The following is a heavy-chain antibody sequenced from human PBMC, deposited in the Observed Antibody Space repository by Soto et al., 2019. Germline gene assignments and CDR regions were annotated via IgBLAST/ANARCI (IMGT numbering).Heavy chain of an antibody. J-gene: IGHJ4*02. V-gene: IGHV3-48*03. D-gene: IGHD2-2*01. Sequence: LRLSCAASRFTSSTYEMNWVRQAPGKGLEWVSYISTSGSTVYYADSVKGRFTISRDNTRNSLYLQMNSLRDEDTALYYCVRYCSTTLCNGVATRTFDYWGQGTLVTVSS. CDR3: VRYCSTTLCNGVATRTFDY. CDR1: RFTSSTYE. CDR2: ISTSGSTV.